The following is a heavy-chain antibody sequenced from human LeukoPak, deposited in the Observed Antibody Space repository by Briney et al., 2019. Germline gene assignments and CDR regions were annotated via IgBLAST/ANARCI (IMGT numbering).Heavy chain of an antibody. CDR3: AREWNNWFDP. D-gene: IGHD1-1*01. V-gene: IGHV1-69*05. Sequence: GASVKVSCKVSGYTFTDYYMHWVQQAPGQGLEWMGRIIPIFGTANYAQKFQGRVTITTDESTSTAYMELSSLRSEDTAVYYCAREWNNWFDPWGQGTLVTVSS. CDR2: IIPIFGTA. J-gene: IGHJ5*02. CDR1: GYTFTDYY.